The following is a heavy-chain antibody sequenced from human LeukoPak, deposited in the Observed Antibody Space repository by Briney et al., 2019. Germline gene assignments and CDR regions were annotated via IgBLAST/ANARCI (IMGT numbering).Heavy chain of an antibody. D-gene: IGHD4-11*01. Sequence: SETLSLTCTVSGGSISSYYWSWIRQPPGKGLEWIGYFYHSGSTTYNPSLKSRVTMSVDTSTNQFSLILNSVTAADTAVYYCARGDYRKLIDYWGQGTLVTVSS. J-gene: IGHJ4*02. V-gene: IGHV4-59*01. CDR1: GGSISSYY. CDR2: FYHSGST. CDR3: ARGDYRKLIDY.